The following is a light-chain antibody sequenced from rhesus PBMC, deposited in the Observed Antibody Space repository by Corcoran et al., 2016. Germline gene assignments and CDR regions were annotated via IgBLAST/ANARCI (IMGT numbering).Light chain of an antibody. V-gene: IGKV3-10*01. CDR3: SQHSSGYS. J-gene: IGKJ2*01. CDR1: QSVSSY. CDR2: GAA. Sequence: QVILTQSPATLSLSPGERATLSCRASQSVSSYLAWYQQKPGQAPRLLIYGAASRATGIPDRGSGSGSGTDFPLALSSLEPEDVGVYHFSQHSSGYSFGQGTKVEIK.